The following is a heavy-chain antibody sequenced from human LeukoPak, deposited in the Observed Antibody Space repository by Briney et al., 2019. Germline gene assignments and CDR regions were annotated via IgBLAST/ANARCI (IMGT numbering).Heavy chain of an antibody. CDR3: ARETQWTHWE. CDR2: ISSRGSTV. D-gene: IGHD6-19*01. CDR1: GFTFSDYY. V-gene: IGHV3-11*04. J-gene: IGHJ4*02. Sequence: PGGSLRLSCAASGFTFSDYYMSWIRQAPGKGLEWVSHISSRGSTVYCADSVKGRFTISRDNAKNSLYLQMNSLKVEDTAVYYCARETQWTHWEWGQGTLVTVSS.